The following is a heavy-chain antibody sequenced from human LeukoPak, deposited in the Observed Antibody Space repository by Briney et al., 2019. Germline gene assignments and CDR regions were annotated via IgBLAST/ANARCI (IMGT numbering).Heavy chain of an antibody. CDR1: GGTFSSYG. Sequence: SVKVSCKASGGTFSSYGINWVRQAPGQGLEWMGGIVPMYGTRNYAQKFRGRVIITADESTTTAYMELRSLRSEDTAVYYCARETSNYYYFDSWGQGTLVTVSS. CDR3: ARETSNYYYFDS. D-gene: IGHD4-11*01. J-gene: IGHJ4*02. V-gene: IGHV1-69*13. CDR2: IVPMYGTR.